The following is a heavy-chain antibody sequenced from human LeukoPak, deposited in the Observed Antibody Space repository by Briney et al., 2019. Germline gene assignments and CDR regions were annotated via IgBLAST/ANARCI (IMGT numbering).Heavy chain of an antibody. CDR2: ISGSGGST. J-gene: IGHJ4*02. Sequence: GGSLRLSCEASGFTFSSSGMHWVRQAPGKGLEWVSAISGSGGSTYYADSVKGRFTISRDNSKNTLYLQMNSLRAEDTAVYYCAKGPAYYDILTGYYYFDYWGQGTLVTVSS. CDR1: GFTFSSSG. V-gene: IGHV3-23*01. CDR3: AKGPAYYDILTGYYYFDY. D-gene: IGHD3-9*01.